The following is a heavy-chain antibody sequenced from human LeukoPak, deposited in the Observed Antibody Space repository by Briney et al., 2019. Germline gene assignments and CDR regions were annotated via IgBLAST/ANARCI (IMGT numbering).Heavy chain of an antibody. CDR1: GGTFSSYA. CDR2: IIPIFGTA. Sequence: GASVKVSCKASGGTFSSYAISWVRQAPGQGLEWMGGIIPIFGTANYAQKFQGRVTITADESTSTAYMELSSLRSEDTAVYYCARGVGTLYCGGDCYSNWFDPWGQGTLVTVS. D-gene: IGHD2-21*02. V-gene: IGHV1-69*13. J-gene: IGHJ5*02. CDR3: ARGVGTLYCGGDCYSNWFDP.